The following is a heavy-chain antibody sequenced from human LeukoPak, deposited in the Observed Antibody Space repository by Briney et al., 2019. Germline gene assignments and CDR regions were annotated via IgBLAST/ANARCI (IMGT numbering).Heavy chain of an antibody. CDR1: GFKFNDYA. CDR2: LSWHSGSI. D-gene: IGHD1-26*01. CDR3: AKETKVGENLYYFDY. Sequence: GRSLRLSCVASGFKFNDYAMHWVRQAPGKGLGWVSGLSWHSGSIGYADSVKGRFIISRDNAKNSLYLEMNSLRPEDSALYYCAKETKVGENLYYFDYWGRGTLVTVSS. V-gene: IGHV3-9*01. J-gene: IGHJ4*02.